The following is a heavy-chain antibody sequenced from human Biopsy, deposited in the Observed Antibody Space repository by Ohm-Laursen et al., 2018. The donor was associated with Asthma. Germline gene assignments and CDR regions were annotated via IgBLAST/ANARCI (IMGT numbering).Heavy chain of an antibody. J-gene: IGHJ5*02. V-gene: IGHV1-2*06. D-gene: IGHD6-13*01. Sequence: ASVKVSCKASGYTFIGCPIHWMRQAPGQGLEWMGRINPNSGGTNYAQKFQGRVTMTRDTSISTAYMEVSRLRSDDTAVYYCARGQKSAGDRWFDPWGQGTLVTVSP. CDR1: GYTFIGCP. CDR3: ARGQKSAGDRWFDP. CDR2: INPNSGGT.